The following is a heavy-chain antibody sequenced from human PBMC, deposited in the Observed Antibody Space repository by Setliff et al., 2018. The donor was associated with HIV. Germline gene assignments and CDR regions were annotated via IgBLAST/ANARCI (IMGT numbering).Heavy chain of an antibody. J-gene: IGHJ4*02. CDR3: TTYSSVYYHSDC. V-gene: IGHV3-15*06. CDR2: IKSKSDGGAV. Sequence: PGGSLRLSCAASGFTFRNAWMSWVRQAPGKGLEWVGRIKSKSDGGAVHYAAPVKGRFTISRDDSQDTLYLEMNSLTNEDTAMYYCTTYSSVYYHSDCWGQGTLIT. D-gene: IGHD3-22*01. CDR1: GFTFRNAW.